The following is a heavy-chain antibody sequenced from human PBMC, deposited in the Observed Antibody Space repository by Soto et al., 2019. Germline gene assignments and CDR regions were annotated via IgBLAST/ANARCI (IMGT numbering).Heavy chain of an antibody. CDR1: GGTFSSYT. Sequence: QVQLVQSGAEVQKPGSSVKVSCKASGGTFSSYTISWVRQAPGQGLEWMGRIIPILGIANYAQKFQGRVTITADKSTSTAYMELSSLRSEDTAVYYCARDEIAVAGTGFDYWGQGTLVTVSS. CDR2: IIPILGIA. CDR3: ARDEIAVAGTGFDY. J-gene: IGHJ4*02. D-gene: IGHD6-19*01. V-gene: IGHV1-69*08.